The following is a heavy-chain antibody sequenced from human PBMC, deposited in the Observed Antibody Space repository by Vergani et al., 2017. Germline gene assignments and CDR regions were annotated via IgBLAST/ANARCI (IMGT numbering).Heavy chain of an antibody. J-gene: IGHJ3*02. V-gene: IGHV4-61*02. D-gene: IGHD2-2*01. CDR2: IYTSGST. CDR1: GGSISSDTYY. Sequence: QMQLQESGPGLLKPSQTLSLTCTVSGGSISSDTYYWSWIRQPAGKGLEWIGRIYTSGSTNYNPSLKSRVSMSLDTSKNQFSLKLSSVTAADTAVFYCAREAYWSRTSCPHDAFDIWGQRTMVTVSS. CDR3: AREAYWSRTSCPHDAFDI.